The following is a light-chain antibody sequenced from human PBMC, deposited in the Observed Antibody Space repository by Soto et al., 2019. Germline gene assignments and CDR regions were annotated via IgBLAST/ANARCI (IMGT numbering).Light chain of an antibody. CDR3: SSYTSSSTYV. Sequence: QSVLTQPASVSGSPGQSITISCTGTSSDVGGYNYVSWYQQHPGKAPELMIYEVSNRPSGVSNRFSGSKSGNTASLTISGLQAEDEADYYCSSYTSSSTYVFGTGTKVIVL. CDR2: EVS. CDR1: SSDVGGYNY. J-gene: IGLJ1*01. V-gene: IGLV2-14*01.